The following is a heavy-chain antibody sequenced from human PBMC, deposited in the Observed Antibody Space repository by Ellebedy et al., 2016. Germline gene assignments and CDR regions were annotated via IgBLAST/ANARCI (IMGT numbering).Heavy chain of an antibody. J-gene: IGHJ5*02. CDR3: AREVTMVRGFVPAWFDP. D-gene: IGHD3-10*01. Sequence: GESLKISXAASGFTFSSYWMSWVRQAPGKGLEWVANIKQDGSEKYYVDSVKGRFTISRDNAKNSLYLQMNSLRAEDTAVYYCAREVTMVRGFVPAWFDPWGQGTLVTVSS. V-gene: IGHV3-7*04. CDR2: IKQDGSEK. CDR1: GFTFSSYW.